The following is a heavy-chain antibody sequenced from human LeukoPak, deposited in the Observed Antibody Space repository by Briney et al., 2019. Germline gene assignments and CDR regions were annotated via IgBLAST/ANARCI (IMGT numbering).Heavy chain of an antibody. J-gene: IGHJ6*03. CDR2: IYPGDSDT. CDR3: ARIPGYSYGYLYYYYMDV. Sequence: GESLKISCKGSGYSFTSYWIGWVRQMPGKGLEGMGIIYPGDSDTRYSPSFQGQVTISADKSISTAYLQWRSLKASDTAMYYCARIPGYSYGYLYYYYMDVWGKGTTVTVSS. D-gene: IGHD5-18*01. CDR1: GYSFTSYW. V-gene: IGHV5-51*01.